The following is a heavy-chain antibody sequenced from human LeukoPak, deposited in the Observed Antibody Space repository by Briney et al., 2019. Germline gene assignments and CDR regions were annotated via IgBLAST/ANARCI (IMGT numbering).Heavy chain of an antibody. Sequence: GGSLRLSCAASEFTFSNAWMSWVRQAPGKGLEWVGRIQSKTDGGTTDYAAPVKGRFTISRDHYKNTVYLQMNSLRAEDTAVYYCARGAGNYEGDDAFDVWGQGTLVTVSS. CDR2: IQSKTDGGTT. CDR1: EFTFSNAW. V-gene: IGHV3-15*01. J-gene: IGHJ3*01. D-gene: IGHD3-22*01. CDR3: ARGAGNYEGDDAFDV.